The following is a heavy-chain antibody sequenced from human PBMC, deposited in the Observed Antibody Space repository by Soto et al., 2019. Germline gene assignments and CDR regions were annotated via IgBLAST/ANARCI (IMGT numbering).Heavy chain of an antibody. Sequence: SETLSLTCTVSGGSISSYYWIWIRQPPGKGLEWIGYIYYSGSTNYNPSLKSRVTISVDTSKNQFSLKLTSVTAADTAVYYCARRYGSAFDFWGQGTMVTVSS. J-gene: IGHJ3*01. CDR2: IYYSGST. CDR1: GGSISSYY. D-gene: IGHD3-10*01. V-gene: IGHV4-59*01. CDR3: ARRYGSAFDF.